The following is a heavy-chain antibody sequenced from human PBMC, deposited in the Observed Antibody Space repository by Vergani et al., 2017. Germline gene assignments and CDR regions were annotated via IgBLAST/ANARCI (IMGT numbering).Heavy chain of an antibody. CDR1: GYTFTGYY. CDR3: ARAHSSSWYPLYYYYYMDV. CDR2: INPNSGGT. V-gene: IGHV1-2*02. Sequence: QVQLVQSGAEVKKPGASVKVSCKASGYTFTGYYMHWVRQAPGQGLEWMGWINPNSGGTNYAQKFQGRVTMTRDTSISTAYMELSRLRSDDTAVYYCARAHSSSWYPLYYYYYMDVWGKGTTVTVSS. J-gene: IGHJ6*03. D-gene: IGHD6-13*01.